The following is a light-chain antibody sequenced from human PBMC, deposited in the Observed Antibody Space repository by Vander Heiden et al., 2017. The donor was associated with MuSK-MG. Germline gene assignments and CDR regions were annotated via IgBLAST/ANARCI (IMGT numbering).Light chain of an antibody. CDR3: RRYANLAYT. CDR2: DAS. Sequence: DIQMTQSPSSLSASVGDRVTITCQASQDISNYLNWYQQKPGKAPKLLIYDASDLETGVPSRFSGSGSGTDFTFTIISLQPEDVATYYWRRYANLAYTFGHGTRLEIK. CDR1: QDISNY. V-gene: IGKV1-33*01. J-gene: IGKJ2*01.